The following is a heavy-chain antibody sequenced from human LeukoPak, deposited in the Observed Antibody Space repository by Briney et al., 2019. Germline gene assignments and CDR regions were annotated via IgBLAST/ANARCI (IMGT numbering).Heavy chain of an antibody. V-gene: IGHV4-39*07. CDR3: ATQKNYIGAFDI. Sequence: SETLSLTCTVSGGSISSSSYYWGWIRQPPGKGLEWIGSIYYSGSTYYNPSLKSRVTISVDTSKNQFSLKLTSVTAADTAVYYCATQKNYIGAFDIWGQGTMVTVSS. J-gene: IGHJ3*02. CDR2: IYYSGST. CDR1: GGSISSSSYY. D-gene: IGHD5-24*01.